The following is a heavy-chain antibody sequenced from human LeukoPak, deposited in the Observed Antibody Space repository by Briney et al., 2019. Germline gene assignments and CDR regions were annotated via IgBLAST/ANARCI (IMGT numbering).Heavy chain of an antibody. Sequence: SETLSLTCTVSGGSISSYFWSWIRQPPGKGLEWIGYIYYSGSTNYNPSLKSRVTISVDTSKNQFSLKLNSVTAADTAVYFCARTYYYYMDVWGKGTTVTVS. V-gene: IGHV4-59*12. CDR1: GGSISSYF. CDR2: IYYSGST. CDR3: ARTYYYYMDV. J-gene: IGHJ6*03.